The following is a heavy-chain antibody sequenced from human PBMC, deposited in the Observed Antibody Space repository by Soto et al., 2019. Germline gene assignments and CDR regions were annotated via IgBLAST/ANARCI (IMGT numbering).Heavy chain of an antibody. CDR3: ARAAKFFFDN. CDR1: GYSFTSYW. Sequence: PGESLKISCQASGYSFTSYWIAWVRQMPGKGLEWMGIIQPGDSDARYSPPFQGQVTISADKSISTTFLQWSTLRASDTAIYYCARAAKFFFDNWGQGTLVTVSS. J-gene: IGHJ4*02. CDR2: IQPGDSDA. V-gene: IGHV5-51*01.